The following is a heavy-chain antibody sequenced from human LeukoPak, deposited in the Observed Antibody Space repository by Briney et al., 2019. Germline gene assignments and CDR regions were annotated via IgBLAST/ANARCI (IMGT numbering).Heavy chain of an antibody. CDR1: GYSISRGYH. CDR2: VHHSGAT. J-gene: IGHJ4*02. D-gene: IGHD1-14*01. CDR3: ARINFNPDY. Sequence: SQSLSLTCSVSGYSISRGYHWAWVRQPPGKGLEWIGSVHHSGATYYNPSLNRRLNSRLTISAAPSQNQFSLKMDSVTAADTAVYYCARINFNPDYWGQGTLVSVSS. V-gene: IGHV4-38-2*02.